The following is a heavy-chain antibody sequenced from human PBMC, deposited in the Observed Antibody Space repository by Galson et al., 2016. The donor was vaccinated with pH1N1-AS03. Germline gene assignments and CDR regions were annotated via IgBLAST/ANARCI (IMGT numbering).Heavy chain of an antibody. V-gene: IGHV1-18*01. CDR3: ARAFEEYLLRDYSSVFDS. Sequence: SVKVSCKASGYTFSNYGITWVRQAPGQGLQWMGWIENNNDNTIYGQNFQGRVTLTTDPSTNTAYMELKNLRSDDTGVYYCARAFEEYLLRDYSSVFDSWGQGTLVTVSS. D-gene: IGHD2/OR15-2a*01. CDR1: GYTFSNYG. CDR2: IENNNDNT. J-gene: IGHJ4*02.